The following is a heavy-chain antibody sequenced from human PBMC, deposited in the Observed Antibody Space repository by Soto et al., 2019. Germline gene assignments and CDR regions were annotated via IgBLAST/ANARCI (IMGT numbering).Heavy chain of an antibody. CDR2: INPMGGST. CDR3: ARDSAATDF. CDR1: GYTFINYY. Sequence: ASVKVSCKASGYTFINYYIHWVRQAPGQGLEWMATINPMGGSTNYAQEFQGRVTLTSDTSTSTVYMELSSLRFEDTALFYCARDSAATDFRGQGTLVTVSS. V-gene: IGHV1-46*01. D-gene: IGHD6-13*01. J-gene: IGHJ4*02.